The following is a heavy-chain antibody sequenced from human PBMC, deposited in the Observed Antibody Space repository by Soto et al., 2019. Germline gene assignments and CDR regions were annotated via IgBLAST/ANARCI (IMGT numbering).Heavy chain of an antibody. D-gene: IGHD2-2*01. CDR3: AREKKHQSLGGRFGMDV. V-gene: IGHV3-21*01. J-gene: IGHJ6*02. CDR1: GFIFSDFS. Sequence: PGGSLRLFCAVSGFIFSDFSMNWVRQAPGKGLEWVASIGSSGGYIFYADSVKGRFTISRDNAKKSLDLQINSLRAEDTAVYYCAREKKHQSLGGRFGMDVWGQGTTVTVS. CDR2: IGSSGGYI.